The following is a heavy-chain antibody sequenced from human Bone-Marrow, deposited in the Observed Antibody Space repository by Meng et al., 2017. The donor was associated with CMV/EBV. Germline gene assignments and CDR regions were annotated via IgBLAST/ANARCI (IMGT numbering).Heavy chain of an antibody. J-gene: IGHJ4*02. CDR3: ARENSGLGY. CDR1: GFTFSSYS. CDR2: IEPGGGDI. Sequence: GESLKISCAASGFTFSSYSMNWVRQAPGKGLEWVANIEPGGGDINYVGSVRGRFTISRDDAKNSLYLQMHSLRDEDTAVYYCARENSGLGYWGQGTLVTVSS. V-gene: IGHV3-7*01.